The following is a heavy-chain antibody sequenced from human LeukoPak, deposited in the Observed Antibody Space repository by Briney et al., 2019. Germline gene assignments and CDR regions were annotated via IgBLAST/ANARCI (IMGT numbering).Heavy chain of an antibody. J-gene: IGHJ4*02. CDR1: GGSFSGYY. CDR2: INHSGST. Sequence: SETLSLTCAVYGGSFSGYYWSWVRQPPGKGLEWIGEINHSGSTNYNPSLKSRVTISVDTSKNQFSLKLSSVTAADTAVYYCARGRVYYDSSGYQQFDYWGQGTLVTVSS. CDR3: ARGRVYYDSSGYQQFDY. D-gene: IGHD3-22*01. V-gene: IGHV4-34*01.